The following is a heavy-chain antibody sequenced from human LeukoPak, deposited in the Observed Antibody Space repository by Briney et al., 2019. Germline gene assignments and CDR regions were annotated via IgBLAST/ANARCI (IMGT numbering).Heavy chain of an antibody. D-gene: IGHD3-16*02. CDR3: AGSIMITFGGVIVSP. CDR2: IYYGGST. J-gene: IGHJ5*02. V-gene: IGHV4-59*01. Sequence: SETLSLTCTVSGGSISSYYWSWIRQPPGKGLEWIGYIYYGGSTNYNPSLKSRVTISVDTSKNQFSLKLSSVTAADTAVYYCAGSIMITFGGVIVSPWGQGTLVTVSS. CDR1: GGSISSYY.